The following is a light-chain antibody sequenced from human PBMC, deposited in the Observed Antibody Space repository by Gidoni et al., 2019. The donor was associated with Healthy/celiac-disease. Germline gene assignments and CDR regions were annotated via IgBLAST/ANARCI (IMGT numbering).Light chain of an antibody. CDR2: KAS. Sequence: DIQMTQSPSTLSASVGDRVTITGRASQSISSWLAWYQQKPGKAPKLLIYKASSLESGVPSRVSGSGSGTEFTITSSSLQPDDFATYYCQQYKSYSYTFGQGTKLEIK. CDR1: QSISSW. CDR3: QQYKSYSYT. J-gene: IGKJ2*01. V-gene: IGKV1-5*03.